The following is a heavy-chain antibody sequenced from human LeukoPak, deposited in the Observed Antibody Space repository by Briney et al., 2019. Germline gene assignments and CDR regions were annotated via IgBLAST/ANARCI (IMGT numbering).Heavy chain of an antibody. D-gene: IGHD1-1*01. CDR3: ARDQLGAVLYFDY. CDR1: GFTFSSYG. Sequence: GGSLRLSCTTSGFTFSSYGMSWVRQAPGKGLEWVSAISGSGGRIYFADSLKGRFTISRDNSKNTLYLQMNSLRAEDTAVYYCARDQLGAVLYFDYGGQGTLVTVSS. J-gene: IGHJ4*02. CDR2: ISGSGGRI. V-gene: IGHV3-23*01.